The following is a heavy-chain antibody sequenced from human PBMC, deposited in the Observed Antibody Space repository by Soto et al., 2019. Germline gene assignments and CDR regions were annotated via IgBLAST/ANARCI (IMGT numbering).Heavy chain of an antibody. D-gene: IGHD6-19*01. CDR2: IYYSGST. J-gene: IGHJ4*02. Sequence: SGTLSLPRTVSCGSISSSSYYWGWIRPPPGKGLEWIGSIYYSGSTYYNPSLKSRVTISVDTSKNQFSLKLSSVTSEDTAVYYCARLLPVAAHGEIDYWGQGTLVTVSS. V-gene: IGHV4-39*01. CDR1: CGSISSSSYY. CDR3: ARLLPVAAHGEIDY.